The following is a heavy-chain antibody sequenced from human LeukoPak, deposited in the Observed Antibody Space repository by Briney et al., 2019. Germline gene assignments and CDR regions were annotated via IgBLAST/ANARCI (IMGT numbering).Heavy chain of an antibody. CDR2: INPKSGGT. J-gene: IGHJ4*02. D-gene: IGHD6-6*01. V-gene: IGHV1-2*02. CDR1: GYTFTGYY. Sequence: ASVKVSCKASGYTFTGYYMHWVRQAPGQGLEWMGWINPKSGGTNYAQKFQGRVTMTRDTSISTAYMELSRLRSDDTAVYYCARGSKIAATWANFDYWGQGTLVTVSS. CDR3: ARGSKIAATWANFDY.